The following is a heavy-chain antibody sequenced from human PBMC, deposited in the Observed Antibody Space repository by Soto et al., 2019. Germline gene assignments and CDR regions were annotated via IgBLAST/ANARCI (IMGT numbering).Heavy chain of an antibody. Sequence: PGGSLRLSCAVSGFTFSSHWMHWVRQAPGKGLVWVSRINSDGSITSYADSVKGRFTISRDNAKNTLYLQMNSLRAEDTAVYYCTRRGDTAMANFDYWGQGIVVTVSS. CDR3: TRRGDTAMANFDY. J-gene: IGHJ4*02. CDR2: INSDGSIT. CDR1: GFTFSSHW. V-gene: IGHV3-74*01. D-gene: IGHD5-18*01.